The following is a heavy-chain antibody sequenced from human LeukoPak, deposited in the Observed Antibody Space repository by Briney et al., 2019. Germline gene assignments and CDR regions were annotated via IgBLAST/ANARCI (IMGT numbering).Heavy chain of an antibody. CDR1: GFTFSSYA. CDR3: AKMTTVPPGDAEGFDY. V-gene: IGHV3-23*01. Sequence: GGSLRLSCAASGFTFSSYAMSWVRQAPGKGLEWVSAISGSGGSTYYADSVKGRFTISRDNSKNTLYLQMNSLRAEDTAVYYCAKMTTVPPGDAEGFDYWGQRTLVTVSS. CDR2: ISGSGGST. J-gene: IGHJ4*02. D-gene: IGHD4-17*01.